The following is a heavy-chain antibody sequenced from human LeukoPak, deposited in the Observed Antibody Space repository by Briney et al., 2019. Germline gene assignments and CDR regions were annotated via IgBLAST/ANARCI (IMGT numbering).Heavy chain of an antibody. Sequence: GGSLRLSCAASGFTFSSYWMSWVRQAPGKGLVWVANIKQDGSEKYYVDSVKGRFTISRDNAKNSLYLQMNSLRAEDTAVYYCARDGGGTYDFWSGYYTYSDYWGQGTLVTVSS. D-gene: IGHD3-3*01. V-gene: IGHV3-7*01. CDR2: IKQDGSEK. J-gene: IGHJ4*02. CDR1: GFTFSSYW. CDR3: ARDGGGTYDFWSGYYTYSDY.